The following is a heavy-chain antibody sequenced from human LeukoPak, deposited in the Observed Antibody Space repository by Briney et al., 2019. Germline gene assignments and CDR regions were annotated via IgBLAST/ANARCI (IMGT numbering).Heavy chain of an antibody. V-gene: IGHV5-51*01. Sequence: GESLKISCQGSGYSFTSYWIGWVRQTPGKGLEWMGSIYPGDSNTKYNPSFQGQVIISADKSISTAYLQWSSLKASDTAMYYCARLGGYSGGGRFDYWGQGTLVTVSS. CDR3: ARLGGYSGGGRFDY. J-gene: IGHJ4*02. CDR1: GYSFTSYW. D-gene: IGHD5-18*01. CDR2: IYPGDSNT.